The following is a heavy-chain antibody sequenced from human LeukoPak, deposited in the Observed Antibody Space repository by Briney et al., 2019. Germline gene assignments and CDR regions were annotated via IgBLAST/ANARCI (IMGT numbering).Heavy chain of an antibody. J-gene: IGHJ4*02. D-gene: IGHD2-21*01. CDR3: ARELWGLFDY. CDR2: ISSSGSTI. CDR1: GFTFSSYE. Sequence: GGSLRLSCAASGFTFSSYEMNWVRQAPGKGLEWVPYISSSGSTIYYADSVKGRFTISRDNAKNSLYLQMNSLRAEDTAVYYCARELWGLFDYWGQGTLVTVSS. V-gene: IGHV3-48*03.